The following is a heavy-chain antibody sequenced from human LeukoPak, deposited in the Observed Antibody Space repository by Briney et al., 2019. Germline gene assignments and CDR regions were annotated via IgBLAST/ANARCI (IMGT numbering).Heavy chain of an antibody. CDR2: IYYSGST. V-gene: IGHV4-59*01. D-gene: IGHD6-13*01. J-gene: IGHJ6*03. CDR3: ARESNSGAAAGDYYYYYYMDV. CDR1: GGSISSYY. Sequence: SETLSLTCTVSGGSISSYYWSWIRQPPGKGLEWLGYIYYSGSTNYNPSLKSRVTISVDTSKNQFSLKLSSVTAADTAVYYCARESNSGAAAGDYYYYYYMDVWGKGTTVTVSS.